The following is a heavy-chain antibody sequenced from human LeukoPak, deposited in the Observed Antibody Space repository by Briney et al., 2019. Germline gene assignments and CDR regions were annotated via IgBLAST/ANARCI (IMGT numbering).Heavy chain of an antibody. CDR1: GGSISSSSYY. CDR3: ARKRGTNWFDP. Sequence: PSETLSLTCTVSGGSISSSSYYWGWIRQPPGKGLEWIGSIYYSGSTYYNPSLKSRVTISVDTSKNQFSLKLSSVTAADTAVYYCARKRGTNWFDPWGQGTLVTVSS. V-gene: IGHV4-39*01. D-gene: IGHD1-1*01. CDR2: IYYSGST. J-gene: IGHJ5*02.